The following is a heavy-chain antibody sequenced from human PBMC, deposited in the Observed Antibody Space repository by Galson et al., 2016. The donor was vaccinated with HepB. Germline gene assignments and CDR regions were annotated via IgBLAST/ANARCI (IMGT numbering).Heavy chain of an antibody. CDR1: GFAFSSYN. V-gene: IGHV3-21*01. CDR3: ARIFTMGRGVTFVHPRNDAFDI. D-gene: IGHD3-10*01. CDR2: ISSTSTYI. J-gene: IGHJ3*02. Sequence: SLRLSCAASGFAFSSYNMNWVRQAPGKGLEWVSSISSTSTYIYYEDSVRGRFTISRDNARHSLYLRMNSLRAEDTAVYYCARIFTMGRGVTFVHPRNDAFDIWGQGTMVTVSS.